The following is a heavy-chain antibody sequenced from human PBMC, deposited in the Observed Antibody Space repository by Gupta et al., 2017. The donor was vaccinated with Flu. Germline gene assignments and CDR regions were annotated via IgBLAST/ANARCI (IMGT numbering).Heavy chain of an antibody. Sequence: QVQLVESGVGVVQPGMSLRLSCTASGFTFGRYGMHWVRQAPGKGMEWVALVSVDITDKYYADSVKGRFTISRDNSKNTLYLQLNSLRAEDTAVYYCVKDNYSAYFDYWGQGTLVTVSS. J-gene: IGHJ4*02. CDR1: GFTFGRYG. CDR3: VKDNYSAYFDY. D-gene: IGHD4-4*01. V-gene: IGHV3-30*18. CDR2: VSVDITDK.